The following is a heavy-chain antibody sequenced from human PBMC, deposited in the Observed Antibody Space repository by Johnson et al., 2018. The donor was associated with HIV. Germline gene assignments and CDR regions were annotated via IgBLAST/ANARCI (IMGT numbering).Heavy chain of an antibody. CDR2: ISYDGSDK. Sequence: QVQLVESGGGLVQPGGSLRLSCAASGFTFSTYAMSWVRQAPGKGLEWVAVISYDGSDKYYADSVKGRFTISRDNSKNTLYLQMNSLRAEDTAVYYCARDVTAGNDAFGIWGKGTMGTVSS. CDR1: GFTFSTYA. CDR3: ARDVTAGNDAFGI. V-gene: IGHV3-30*04. D-gene: IGHD1-1*01. J-gene: IGHJ3*02.